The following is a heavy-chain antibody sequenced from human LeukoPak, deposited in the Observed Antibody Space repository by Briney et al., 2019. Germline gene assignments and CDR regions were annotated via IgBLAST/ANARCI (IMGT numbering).Heavy chain of an antibody. V-gene: IGHV1-3*01. D-gene: IGHD3-22*01. Sequence: ASVTVSCKASGYTFTSYAMHWVRQAPGQRLEWMGWINAGNGNTKYSRKLQGRVTITRDTSASTAYMELSSLRSEDTAVYYCAREIENHYDSSGYSPADYWGQGTLVTVSS. J-gene: IGHJ4*02. CDR2: INAGNGNT. CDR1: GYTFTSYA. CDR3: AREIENHYDSSGYSPADY.